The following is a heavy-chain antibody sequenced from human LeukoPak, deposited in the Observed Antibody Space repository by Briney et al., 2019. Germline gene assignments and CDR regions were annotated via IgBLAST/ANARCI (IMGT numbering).Heavy chain of an antibody. Sequence: PSETLSLTCTVSNYSISDGYYWAWVRQTPGKGLEWIGSVFRGGNTYYNPSLRGRISISVDTSRNQFSLKLNSVTVADTAIFYCARQVGATLRYFHLWGRGTLVTVSS. J-gene: IGHJ1*01. D-gene: IGHD1-26*01. CDR1: NYSISDGYY. CDR2: VFRGGNT. V-gene: IGHV4-38-2*02. CDR3: ARQVGATLRYFHL.